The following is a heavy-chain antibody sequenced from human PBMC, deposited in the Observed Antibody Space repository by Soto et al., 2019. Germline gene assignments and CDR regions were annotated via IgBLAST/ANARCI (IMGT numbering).Heavy chain of an antibody. J-gene: IGHJ6*02. CDR1: GFTFNNYE. Sequence: PGGSLRLSCAASGFTFNNYEMNWVRQAPGKGLEWVSYISRTAGTIYYADSVKGRFTISRDNAKNSLFLQMSSLRAEDTALYYCARSYWAAAVDGGTNFYYGMDVWGQGTRVTVSS. V-gene: IGHV3-48*03. D-gene: IGHD6-13*01. CDR3: ARSYWAAAVDGGTNFYYGMDV. CDR2: ISRTAGTI.